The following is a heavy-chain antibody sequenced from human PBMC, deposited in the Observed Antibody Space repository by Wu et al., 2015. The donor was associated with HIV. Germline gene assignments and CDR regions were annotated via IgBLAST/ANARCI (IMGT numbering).Heavy chain of an antibody. V-gene: IGHV1-8*03. D-gene: IGHD6-19*01. J-gene: IGHJ6*03. CDR2: MNPNSGNT. CDR1: GYTFTSYD. CDR3: ARAGRAGNYYYYYMDV. Sequence: QVQLVQSGAEMKKPGASVKVSCKASGYTFTSYDINWVRQATGQGLEWMGWMNPNSGNTGYAQKFQGRVTITRNTSISTAYMELSSLRSEDTAVYYCARAGRAGNYYYYYMDVWGKGTTGHRLL.